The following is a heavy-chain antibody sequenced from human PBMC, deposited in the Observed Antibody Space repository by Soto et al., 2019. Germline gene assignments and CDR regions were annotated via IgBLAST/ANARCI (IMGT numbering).Heavy chain of an antibody. CDR1: GFTSTNYG. V-gene: IGHV1-18*01. D-gene: IGHD2-15*01. CDR3: ARATGYLAHTPLVAWFDP. J-gene: IGHJ5*02. CDR2: ISVSSGKT. Sequence: QVQLVQSGTEVKKPGASLKVSCKASGFTSTNYGITWVRQAPGQGLEGMGWISVSSGKTNYAQNLQFRLTLTTDTSTSTAYMALTNLRSDDTAAYYCARATGYLAHTPLVAWFDPWGQGTLVTVSS.